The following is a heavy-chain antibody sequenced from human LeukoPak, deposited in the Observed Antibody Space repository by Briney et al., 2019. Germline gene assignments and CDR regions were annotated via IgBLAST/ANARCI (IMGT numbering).Heavy chain of an antibody. J-gene: IGHJ4*02. D-gene: IGHD3-10*01. CDR1: GFTFSSYG. CDR2: IWYGGSNK. CDR3: AKDYYGSGSYIDY. Sequence: GRSLRLSSAASGFTFSSYGMHWVRQAPGKGLEWVAVIWYGGSNKYYADSVKGRFTISRDNSKNTLYLQMNSLRAEDTAVYYCAKDYYGSGSYIDYWGQGTLVTVSS. V-gene: IGHV3-30*18.